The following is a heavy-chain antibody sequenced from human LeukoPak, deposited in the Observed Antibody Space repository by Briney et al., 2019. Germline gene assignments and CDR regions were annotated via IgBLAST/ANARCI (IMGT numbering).Heavy chain of an antibody. CDR3: AREGIVVVLFDY. Sequence: PSQTLSLTRTVSGGSISSGSYYWSWIRQPAGKGLEWIGRIYTSGSTNYNPSLKSRVTISVDTSKNQFSLKLSSVTAADTAVYYCAREGIVVVLFDYWGQGTLVTVSS. CDR2: IYTSGST. J-gene: IGHJ4*02. D-gene: IGHD3-22*01. V-gene: IGHV4-61*02. CDR1: GGSISSGSYY.